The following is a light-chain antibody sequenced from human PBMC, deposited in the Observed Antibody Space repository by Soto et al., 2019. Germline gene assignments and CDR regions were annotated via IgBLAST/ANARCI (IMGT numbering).Light chain of an antibody. CDR1: QSVSSK. CDR3: QQYNNWPPIT. CDR2: GAS. Sequence: VVVTQSPATLSVSPWERATLSCRASQSVSSKLAWYQQKPGQAPRLLIYGASTRATGTPARFSGSGSGTEFTLTISSLQSEDFAVYYCQQYNNWPPITFGQGTRL. V-gene: IGKV3D-15*01. J-gene: IGKJ5*01.